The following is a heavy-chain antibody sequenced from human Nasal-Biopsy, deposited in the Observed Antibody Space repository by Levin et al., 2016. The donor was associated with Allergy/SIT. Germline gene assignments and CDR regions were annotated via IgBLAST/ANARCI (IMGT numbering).Heavy chain of an antibody. CDR1: GFSFSSYW. J-gene: IGHJ4*02. CDR3: AREGRVAAAFDY. V-gene: IGHV3-7*03. Sequence: GESLKISCGASGFSFSSYWMTWVRQAPRKGLEWVANINRDGSEKHYVDSVKGRFAISRDNTKNSLSLQMNSLRADDTAIYFCAREGRVAAAFDYWGQGTLVTVSS. CDR2: INRDGSEK. D-gene: IGHD6-13*01.